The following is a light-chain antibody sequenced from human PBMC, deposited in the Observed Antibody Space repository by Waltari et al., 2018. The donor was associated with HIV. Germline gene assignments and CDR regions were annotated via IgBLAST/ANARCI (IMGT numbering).Light chain of an antibody. CDR2: KDT. J-gene: IGLJ3*02. CDR3: LSADTSVTWV. Sequence: SYELTQPPSVSVSPGQTARITCSGDALPKQYAYWYQQKPGQAPVLVIYKDTERPSGIPERFSGSSSGTTVTLTISGVQAEDDADYYYLSADTSVTWVFGGGTKLTVL. V-gene: IGLV3-25*03. CDR1: ALPKQY.